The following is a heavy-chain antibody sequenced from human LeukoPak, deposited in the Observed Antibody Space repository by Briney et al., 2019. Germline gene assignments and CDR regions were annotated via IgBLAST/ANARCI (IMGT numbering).Heavy chain of an antibody. V-gene: IGHV4-39*01. J-gene: IGHJ4*02. CDR3: ARYRGAVAGNYFDY. D-gene: IGHD6-19*01. Sequence: SETLSLTCTVSGGSISSSSYYWGWIRQPPGKGLEWIGSIFYSGSTYYNPSLQSRVTISVDTSKNQFSLKLTSVTATDTAVYYSARYRGAVAGNYFDYWGQGTLVTVSS. CDR1: GGSISSSSYY. CDR2: IFYSGST.